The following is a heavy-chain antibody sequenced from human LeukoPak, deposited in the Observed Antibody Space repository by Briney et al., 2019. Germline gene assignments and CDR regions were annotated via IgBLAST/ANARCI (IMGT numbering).Heavy chain of an antibody. J-gene: IGHJ4*02. D-gene: IGHD2-2*01. Sequence: ASVKVSCKASGYTFTSYYMHWVRQAPGQGLEWMGIINPSGGSTSYAQKFQGRVTMTTDTSTSTAYMELRSLRSDDTAVYYCARRYCSSTSCYVDWGQGTLVTVSS. CDR1: GYTFTSYY. CDR3: ARRYCSSTSCYVD. V-gene: IGHV1-46*01. CDR2: INPSGGST.